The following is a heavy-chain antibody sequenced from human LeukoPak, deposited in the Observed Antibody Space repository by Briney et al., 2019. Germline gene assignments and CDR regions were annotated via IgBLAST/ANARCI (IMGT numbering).Heavy chain of an antibody. Sequence: GGSLRLSCAASGFTVSSNYMSWVRQAPGKGLGWVSVIYSGGSTYYADSVKGRFAISRDNSKNTLSLQMNSLRAEDTAVYYCTKVGAVAGTWYYFDYWGQGTLVTVSS. CDR2: IYSGGST. D-gene: IGHD6-19*01. J-gene: IGHJ4*02. CDR3: TKVGAVAGTWYYFDY. CDR1: GFTVSSNY. V-gene: IGHV3-53*01.